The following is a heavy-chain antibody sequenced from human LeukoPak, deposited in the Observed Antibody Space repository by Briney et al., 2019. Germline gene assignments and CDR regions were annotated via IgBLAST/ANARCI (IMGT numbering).Heavy chain of an antibody. D-gene: IGHD3-3*01. Sequence: ASVKVSCKVSGYTLTELSMHWVRQAPGKGLEWMGGFEPEDGETIYPQKFQGRVTMTEDTSTDTAYMELSSLRSEDTAVYYCATFLGTGRGYDFWSGLGYFDYWGQGTLVTVSS. V-gene: IGHV1-24*01. CDR3: ATFLGTGRGYDFWSGLGYFDY. CDR2: FEPEDGET. J-gene: IGHJ4*02. CDR1: GYTLTELS.